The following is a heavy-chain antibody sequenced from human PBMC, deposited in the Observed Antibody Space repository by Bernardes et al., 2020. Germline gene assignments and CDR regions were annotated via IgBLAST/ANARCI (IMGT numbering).Heavy chain of an antibody. D-gene: IGHD2-21*01. V-gene: IGHV1-2*07. CDR3: ARTFYYDRGGDSLFDF. Sequence: ASVKVSCTASGYTFSDYYIHWLRQAPGQGLEWMGWISPKSGATNHAHKFQGRLTMTRDTSISTDYMELSRLRSDDTAVYYCARTFYYDRGGDSLFDFWGQGTPVTVSS. CDR1: GYTFSDYY. J-gene: IGHJ4*02. CDR2: ISPKSGAT.